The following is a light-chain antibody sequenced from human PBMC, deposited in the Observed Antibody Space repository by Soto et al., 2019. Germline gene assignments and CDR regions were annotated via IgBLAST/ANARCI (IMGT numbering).Light chain of an antibody. V-gene: IGLV1-47*02. Sequence: QSVLTQPPSASGTPGQRVTISCSGSTSNIGSNSVYWYRQLPGTAPKLLIYNDNKRPAGVPDRFSGSKSGTSASLAISGLLSEDEAGYFCAAWDDSLSGPVFGGGTKLTVL. CDR2: NDN. CDR1: TSNIGSNS. J-gene: IGLJ3*02. CDR3: AAWDDSLSGPV.